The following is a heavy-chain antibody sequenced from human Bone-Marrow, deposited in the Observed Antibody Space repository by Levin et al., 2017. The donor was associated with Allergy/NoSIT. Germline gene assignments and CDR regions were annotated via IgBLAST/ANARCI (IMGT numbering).Heavy chain of an antibody. CDR3: ATNFWSGSGGGYGMDV. CDR1: GFTFSSYA. CDR2: ISGSGGST. D-gene: IGHD3-3*01. V-gene: IGHV3-23*01. Sequence: GESLKISCAASGFTFSSYAMSWVRQAPGKGLEWVSAISGSGGSTYYADSVKGRFTISRDNSKNTLYLQMNSLRAEDTAVYYCATNFWSGSGGGYGMDVWGQGTTVTVSS. J-gene: IGHJ6*02.